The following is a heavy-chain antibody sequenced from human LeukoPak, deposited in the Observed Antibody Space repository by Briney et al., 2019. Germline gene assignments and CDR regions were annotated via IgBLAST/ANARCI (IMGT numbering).Heavy chain of an antibody. CDR1: GGSISSYY. J-gene: IGHJ4*02. CDR3: AGEAPADPTDY. V-gene: IGHV4-4*07. Sequence: TSETLSLTCTVSGGSISSYYWSWIRQPAGKGLGWIGRIYTSGSTNYNPSLKSRVTMSVDTSKNQFSLKLSSVTAADTAVYYCAGEAPADPTDYWGQGTLVTVSS. D-gene: IGHD2-2*01. CDR2: IYTSGST.